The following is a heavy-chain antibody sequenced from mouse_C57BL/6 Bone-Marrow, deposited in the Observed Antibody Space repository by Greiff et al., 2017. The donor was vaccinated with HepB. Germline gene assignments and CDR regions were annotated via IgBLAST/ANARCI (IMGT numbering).Heavy chain of an antibody. J-gene: IGHJ2*01. V-gene: IGHV1-54*01. D-gene: IGHD1-1*01. CDR2: INPGSGGT. Sequence: QVQLQQSGAELVRPGTSVKVSCKAFGYAFTNYLIEWVKQRPGQGLEWIGVINPGSGGTNYNEKFKGKATLTADKSSSTAYMQLSSLTAEDSAVYFCARENYGSSYVFDYWGQGTTLTVSS. CDR1: GYAFTNYL. CDR3: ARENYGSSYVFDY.